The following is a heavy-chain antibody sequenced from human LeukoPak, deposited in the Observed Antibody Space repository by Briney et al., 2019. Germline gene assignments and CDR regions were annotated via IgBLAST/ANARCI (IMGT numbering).Heavy chain of an antibody. CDR3: ARPMIVVNDAFDV. D-gene: IGHD3-22*01. CDR2: MNPNSGKT. J-gene: IGHJ3*01. CDR1: GGTFSSYA. Sequence: ASVKVSCKASGGTFSSYAISWVRQAPGQGLEWMGWMNPNSGKTDYAQKFQGRITMTRNTSINTAYMELSSLRSEDTAVYYCARPMIVVNDAFDVWGQGTMVTVSS. V-gene: IGHV1-8*02.